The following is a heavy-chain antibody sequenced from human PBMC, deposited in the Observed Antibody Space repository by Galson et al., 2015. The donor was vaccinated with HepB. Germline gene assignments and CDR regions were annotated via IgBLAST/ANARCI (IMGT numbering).Heavy chain of an antibody. V-gene: IGHV3-30-3*01. D-gene: IGHD3-3*01. Sequence: SLRLSCAASGFTFSSYAMHWVRQAPGKGLEWVAVISYDGSNKYYADSVKGRFTISRDNSKNTLYLQMNSLRAEDTAVYYCAREAYDFWSGYYPVYGMDVWGQGTTVTVSS. CDR2: ISYDGSNK. J-gene: IGHJ6*02. CDR1: GFTFSSYA. CDR3: AREAYDFWSGYYPVYGMDV.